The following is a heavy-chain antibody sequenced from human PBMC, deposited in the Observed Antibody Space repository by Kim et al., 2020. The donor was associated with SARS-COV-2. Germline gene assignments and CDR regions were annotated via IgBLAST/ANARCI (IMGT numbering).Heavy chain of an antibody. CDR3: APLVFYDNSGRAGYFHR. J-gene: IGHJ1*01. V-gene: IGHV3-33*08. CDR2: IWYDGSKE. D-gene: IGHD3-22*01. Sequence: GGSLRLSCAASGFHFNYYGMNWVRQAPGKGLEWVAVIWYDGSKEYYADSVKGRFTISRDNSKNTLYLQMNSLRTEDTAVYYCAPLVFYDNSGRAGYFHRWGQGTLVTVSS. CDR1: GFHFNYYG.